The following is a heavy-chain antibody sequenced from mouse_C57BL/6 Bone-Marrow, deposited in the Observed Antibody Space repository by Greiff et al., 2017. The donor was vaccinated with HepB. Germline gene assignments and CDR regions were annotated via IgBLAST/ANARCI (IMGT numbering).Heavy chain of an antibody. J-gene: IGHJ1*03. CDR3: ARIDSTMVTTEVRWYFDV. CDR1: GYTFTSYW. CDR2: IDPSDSYT. V-gene: IGHV1-69*01. Sequence: QVQLQQPGAELVMPGASVKLSCKASGYTFTSYWMHWVKQRPGQGLEWIGEIDPSDSYTNYNQKFKGKSTLTVDKSSSTAYMQLSSLTSEDSAVYYCARIDSTMVTTEVRWYFDVWGTGTTVTVSS. D-gene: IGHD2-2*01.